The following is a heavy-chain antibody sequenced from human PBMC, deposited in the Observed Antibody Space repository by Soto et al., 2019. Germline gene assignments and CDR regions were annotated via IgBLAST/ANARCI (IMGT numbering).Heavy chain of an antibody. CDR2: ISYDGNNK. D-gene: IGHD1-7*01. Sequence: QVALVESGGGVVQPGRSLRLSCAASGFTFSSYAMHWVRQAPGKGLEWVAVISYDGNNKFYADSVKGRFTISRENSKNTLYLQMNSLRAEDTAVYYCARDQDWNYVLLSDGEVRFDYWGQGTLVTVSS. V-gene: IGHV3-30-3*01. CDR3: ARDQDWNYVLLSDGEVRFDY. J-gene: IGHJ4*02. CDR1: GFTFSSYA.